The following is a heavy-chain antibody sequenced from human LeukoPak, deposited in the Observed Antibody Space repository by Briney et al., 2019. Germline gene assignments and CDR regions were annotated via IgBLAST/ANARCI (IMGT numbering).Heavy chain of an antibody. J-gene: IGHJ5*02. V-gene: IGHV1-2*06. Sequence: GASVTVSCKASGGTFSSYAISWVRQAPGQGLEWMGRINPNSGGTNYAQKFQGRVTMTRDTSISTAYMELSRLRSDDTAVYYCARVENYYYDSSGYYEAWGQGTLVTVSS. CDR1: GGTFSSYA. D-gene: IGHD3-22*01. CDR3: ARVENYYYDSSGYYEA. CDR2: INPNSGGT.